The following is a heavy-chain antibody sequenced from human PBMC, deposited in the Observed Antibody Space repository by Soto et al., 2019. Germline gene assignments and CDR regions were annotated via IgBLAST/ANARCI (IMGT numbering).Heavy chain of an antibody. CDR3: AKTGCSYPACYPYYYYVDV. CDR1: GFRLSDSA. V-gene: IGHV3-23*01. D-gene: IGHD2-15*01. J-gene: IGHJ6*03. Sequence: EVQLLELGGGLVQPGGSLRLSCAASGFRLSDSAVSWVRQAPGKGLEWVSSLTVTGDSAFYSDSVKGRFTISRDISKSTLYLLMNSLRAEDTAVYYCAKTGCSYPACYPYYYYVDVWGRGTTVTVSS. CDR2: LTVTGDSA.